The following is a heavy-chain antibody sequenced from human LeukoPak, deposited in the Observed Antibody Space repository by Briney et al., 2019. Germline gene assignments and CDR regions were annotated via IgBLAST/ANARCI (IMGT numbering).Heavy chain of an antibody. J-gene: IGHJ4*02. CDR1: GGSISSYY. D-gene: IGHD3-10*01. CDR2: ISYSGDT. Sequence: SETLSLTCTVSGGSISSYYWSWIRQPPGKGLEWIGYISYSGDTSYNPSFKSRVIISIETSKNQLSLKLNSVTAADTAVFFCARHSGNFYSFNYWGQGTLVTVSS. V-gene: IGHV4-59*08. CDR3: ARHSGNFYSFNY.